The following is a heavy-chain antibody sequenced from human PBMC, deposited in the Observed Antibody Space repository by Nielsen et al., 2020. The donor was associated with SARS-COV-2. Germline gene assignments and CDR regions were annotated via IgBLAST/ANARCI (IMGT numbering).Heavy chain of an antibody. Sequence: SLKISCAASGFTFSSYAMHWVRQAPGKGLEWVSGISWNSGSIGYADSVKGRFTISRDNSKNTLYLQMNSLRAEDTAVYYCARSSGLINYFDYWGQGTLVTVSS. CDR1: GFTFSSYA. V-gene: IGHV3-9*01. CDR3: ARSSGLINYFDY. CDR2: ISWNSGSI. D-gene: IGHD3-10*01. J-gene: IGHJ4*02.